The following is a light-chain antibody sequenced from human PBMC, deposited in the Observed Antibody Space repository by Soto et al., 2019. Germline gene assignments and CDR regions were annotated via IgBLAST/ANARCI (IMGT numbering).Light chain of an antibody. J-gene: IGLJ1*01. V-gene: IGLV2-8*01. CDR3: SSYAGNNNPYV. CDR2: AVT. CDR1: SSDVGGYNY. Sequence: QSALTQPPSASGSPGQSVTISCTGTSSDVGGYNYVSWYQHHPGKAPKLMIYAVTNRPSGVPDRFSASKSGNTASLTVSGLRAEDEADYYCSSYAGNNNPYVFGTGTKVTVL.